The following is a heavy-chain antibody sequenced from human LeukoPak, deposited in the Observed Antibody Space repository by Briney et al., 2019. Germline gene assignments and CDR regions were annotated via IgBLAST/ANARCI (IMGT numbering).Heavy chain of an antibody. Sequence: PSETLSLTCAVYGGSFSGYYWSWIRQPPGKGLECIGEINHSGSTNYNPSLKSRVTISVDTSKNQFSLKLSSVTAADTAVYYCARDGGGYSYAWFDPWGQGTLVTVSS. CDR2: INHSGST. J-gene: IGHJ5*02. V-gene: IGHV4-34*01. D-gene: IGHD5-18*01. CDR1: GGSFSGYY. CDR3: ARDGGGYSYAWFDP.